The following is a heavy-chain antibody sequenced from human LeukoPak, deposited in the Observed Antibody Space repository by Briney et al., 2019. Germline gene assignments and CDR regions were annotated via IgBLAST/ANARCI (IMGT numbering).Heavy chain of an antibody. CDR1: GGSISSYY. CDR3: ARYDFILISYFDL. CDR2: IYSDGST. J-gene: IGHJ2*01. D-gene: IGHD3-3*01. Sequence: ETLSLTCTVSGGSISSYYMSWVRQAPGKKLEWVSDIYSDGSTFYADSVKGRFTISRDNSKNTLYLQMNSLRAEDTAVYHCARYDFILISYFDLWGRGTLVTVSS. V-gene: IGHV3-53*01.